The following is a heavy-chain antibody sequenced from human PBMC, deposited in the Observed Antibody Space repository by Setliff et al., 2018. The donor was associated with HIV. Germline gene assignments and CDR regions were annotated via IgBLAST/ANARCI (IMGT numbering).Heavy chain of an antibody. CDR2: IIPMFGTG. CDR1: GGTFSSYG. D-gene: IGHD6-19*01. Sequence: SVKVSCKASGGTFSSYGISWVRQAPGQGLEWMGAIIPMFGTGFYAQKFQGRVTITTDESRTTSYMELSSLRFVDTAVYFCARVAHSSSYHYYGMDVWGQGTTVTVSS. CDR3: ARVAHSSSYHYYGMDV. J-gene: IGHJ6*02. V-gene: IGHV1-69*05.